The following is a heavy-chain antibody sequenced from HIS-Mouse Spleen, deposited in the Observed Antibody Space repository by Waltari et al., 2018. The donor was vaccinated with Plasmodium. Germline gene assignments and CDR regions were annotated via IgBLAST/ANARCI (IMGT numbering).Heavy chain of an antibody. J-gene: IGHJ4*02. D-gene: IGHD6-13*01. Sequence: EVQLVESGGGLVQPGGSLRLSCAASGFTFSSYSMNWVRQAPGKGLVWVSYISSSSITIQYADSVKGRFTISRDNAKNSLYLQMNSLRAEDTAVYYCARDQRYSSSWYFDYWGQGTLVTVSS. CDR3: ARDQRYSSSWYFDY. V-gene: IGHV3-48*01. CDR1: GFTFSSYS. CDR2: ISSSSITI.